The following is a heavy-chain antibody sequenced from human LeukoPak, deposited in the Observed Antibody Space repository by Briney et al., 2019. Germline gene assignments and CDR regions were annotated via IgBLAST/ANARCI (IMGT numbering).Heavy chain of an antibody. CDR1: GGSISSGSYY. V-gene: IGHV4-61*02. Sequence: SQTLPLTCTVSGGSISSGSYYWRWIRQPAGKGLEWIGRIYTSGSTNYNPSLKSRVTISVDTSKNQFSLKLSSVTAADTAVYYCARDRSLAARVYYYYYMDVWGKGTTVTVSS. CDR3: ARDRSLAARVYYYYYMDV. J-gene: IGHJ6*03. D-gene: IGHD2-15*01. CDR2: IYTSGST.